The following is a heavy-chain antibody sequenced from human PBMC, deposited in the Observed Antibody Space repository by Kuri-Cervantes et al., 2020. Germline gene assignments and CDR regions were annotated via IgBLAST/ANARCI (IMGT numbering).Heavy chain of an antibody. Sequence: ASVKVSCKASGYTFTNYDINWVRQAPGQGLEWVGWMNPNSGNTGYAQKFQGRVTMARNTSISTAYMELNSLRAEDTAVYYCAKDSRSLITPESHAFDIWGQGTMVTVSS. D-gene: IGHD2-15*01. CDR3: AKDSRSLITPESHAFDI. J-gene: IGHJ3*02. CDR2: MNPNSGNT. CDR1: GYTFTNYD. V-gene: IGHV1-8*02.